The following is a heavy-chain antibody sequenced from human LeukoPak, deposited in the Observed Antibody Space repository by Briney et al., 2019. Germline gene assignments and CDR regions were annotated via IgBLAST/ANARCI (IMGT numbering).Heavy chain of an antibody. CDR3: ARHLGSSGSYYYYYYMDV. CDR2: IYYSGST. D-gene: IGHD6-19*01. CDR1: GGSISSYY. V-gene: IGHV4-59*08. Sequence: SETLSLTCTVSGGSISSYYWSWIRQPPGKGLEWIGYIYYSGSTNYNPSLKSRVTISVDTSKNQFSLKLSSVTAADTAVYYCARHLGSSGSYYYYYYMDVWGKGTTVTVSS. J-gene: IGHJ6*03.